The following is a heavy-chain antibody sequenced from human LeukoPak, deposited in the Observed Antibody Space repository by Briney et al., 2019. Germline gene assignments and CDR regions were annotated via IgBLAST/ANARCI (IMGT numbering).Heavy chain of an antibody. CDR3: ARGGELVGSYFDF. CDR2: INWNGDDT. J-gene: IGHJ4*02. V-gene: IGHV3-20*04. Sequence: PGRSLRLSCAASGFTFDSYGMSWVRQAPGKGLEWISGINWNGDDTTYADSVKGRFTISRDNAKNSLHLQINSLRVEDTAFYYCARGGELVGSYFDFWGQGTLVTVSS. D-gene: IGHD3-16*01. CDR1: GFTFDSYG.